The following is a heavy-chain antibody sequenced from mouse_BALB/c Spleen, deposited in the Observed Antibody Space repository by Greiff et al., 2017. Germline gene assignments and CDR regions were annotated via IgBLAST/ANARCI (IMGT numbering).Heavy chain of an antibody. CDR3: ARHDGYDFDY. D-gene: IGHD2-3*01. Sequence: EVHLVESGGDLVKPGGSLKLSCAASGFTFSSYGMSWVRQTPDKRLEWVATISSGGSYTYYPDSVKGRFTISRDNAKNTLYLQMSSLKSEDTAMYYCARHDGYDFDYWGQGTTLTVSS. J-gene: IGHJ2*01. V-gene: IGHV5-6*01. CDR2: ISSGGSYT. CDR1: GFTFSSYG.